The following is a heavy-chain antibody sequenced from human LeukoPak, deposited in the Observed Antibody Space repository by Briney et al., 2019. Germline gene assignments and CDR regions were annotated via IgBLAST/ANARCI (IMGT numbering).Heavy chain of an antibody. J-gene: IGHJ5*02. V-gene: IGHV1-69*01. Sequence: SVKVSCKASGGTFSSYAISWLRQAPGQGLEWMGGIIPIFGTANYAQKFQGRVTITADESTSTAYMELGSLRSEDTAVYYCARGARKYQLLYPRLHNWFDPWGQGTLVTVSS. CDR2: IIPIFGTA. CDR1: GGTFSSYA. D-gene: IGHD2-2*02. CDR3: ARGARKYQLLYPRLHNWFDP.